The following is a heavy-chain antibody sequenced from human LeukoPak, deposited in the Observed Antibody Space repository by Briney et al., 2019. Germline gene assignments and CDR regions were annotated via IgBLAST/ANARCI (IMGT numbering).Heavy chain of an antibody. J-gene: IGHJ4*02. CDR3: AKGFYDSSA. CDR2: ISYDGSNK. Sequence: GGSLRLSCAASGFTFSSYGMHWVRQAPGKGLEWVAVISYDGSNKYYADSVKGRFTISRDNSKNTLYLQMNSLRAEVTAVYYCAKGFYDSSAWGQGTLVTVSS. D-gene: IGHD3-22*01. V-gene: IGHV3-30*18. CDR1: GFTFSSYG.